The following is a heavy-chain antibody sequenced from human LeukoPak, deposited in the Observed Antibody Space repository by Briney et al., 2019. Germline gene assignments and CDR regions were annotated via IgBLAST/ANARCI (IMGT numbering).Heavy chain of an antibody. CDR2: INQYGSEK. CDR1: GLTFSNYW. D-gene: IGHD3-16*01. CDR3: TRSLGDD. Sequence: PGGSLRLSCAASGLTFSNYWMTWVRQAPGKGLEWAANINQYGSEKYYVDSVKGRFTISRDNAKNSVSLQMNSLRAEDTAVYFCTRSLGDDWGQGTLVTVSS. J-gene: IGHJ4*02. V-gene: IGHV3-7*01.